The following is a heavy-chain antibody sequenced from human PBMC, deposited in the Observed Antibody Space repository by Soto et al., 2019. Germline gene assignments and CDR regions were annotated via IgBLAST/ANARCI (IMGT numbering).Heavy chain of an antibody. CDR1: GFTFSSYA. V-gene: IGHV3-23*01. CDR3: AKDLSLRDSSGYYSGLRGYDY. D-gene: IGHD3-22*01. CDR2: ISGSGGST. J-gene: IGHJ4*02. Sequence: EVQLLESGGGLVQPGGSLRLSCADSGFTFSSYAMSWVRQAPGKGLEWVSAISGSGGSTYYADSVKGRFTISRDNSKNTLYLQMNSLRAEDTAVYYCAKDLSLRDSSGYYSGLRGYDYWGQGTLVTVSS.